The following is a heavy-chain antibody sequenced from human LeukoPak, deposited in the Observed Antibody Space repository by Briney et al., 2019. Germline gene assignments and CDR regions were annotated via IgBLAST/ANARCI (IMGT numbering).Heavy chain of an antibody. CDR3: ARSSGLPGGSDAFDI. Sequence: SLSLTCAVSGGSISSGGFYWIWLRQPPGKGREWVGYIYHSGSTYDNPALKGRVTISVDKSKHQFSLKLSSVTAADTYVYSCARSSGLPGGSDAFDIWGQGTMVTVSS. D-gene: IGHD2-15*01. V-gene: IGHV4-30-2*01. J-gene: IGHJ3*02. CDR2: IYHSGST. CDR1: GGSISSGGFY.